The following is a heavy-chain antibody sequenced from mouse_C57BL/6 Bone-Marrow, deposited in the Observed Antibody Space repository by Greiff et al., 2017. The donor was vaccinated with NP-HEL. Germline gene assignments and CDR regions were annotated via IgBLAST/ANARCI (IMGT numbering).Heavy chain of an antibody. V-gene: IGHV14-2*01. Sequence: VQLQQSGAELVKPGASVKLSCTASGFNIKDYYMHWVKQRTEQGLEWIGRIDPEDGETKYAPKFQGKATITADTSSNTAYQQLSSLTSEDTAVYYCASEGYYDCYAMDYWGQGTSVTVSS. J-gene: IGHJ4*01. CDR2: IDPEDGET. CDR1: GFNIKDYY. D-gene: IGHD2-4*01. CDR3: ASEGYYDCYAMDY.